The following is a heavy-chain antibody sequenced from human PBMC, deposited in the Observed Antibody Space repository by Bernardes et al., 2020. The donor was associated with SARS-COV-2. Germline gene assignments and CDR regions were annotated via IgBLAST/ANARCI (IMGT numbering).Heavy chain of an antibody. D-gene: IGHD3-10*01. Sequence: SETLSLTCAVYGGSFSGYYWSWIRQPPGKGLEWIGEINHSGSTNYNPSLKSRVTISVDTSKNQLSLKLSSVTAADTAVYYCARSIWFGGAPQPLFDYWGQGTLVTVSS. CDR1: GGSFSGYY. V-gene: IGHV4-34*01. CDR2: INHSGST. CDR3: ARSIWFGGAPQPLFDY. J-gene: IGHJ4*02.